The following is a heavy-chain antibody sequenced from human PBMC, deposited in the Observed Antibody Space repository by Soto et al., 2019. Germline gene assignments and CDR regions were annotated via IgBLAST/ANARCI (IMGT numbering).Heavy chain of an antibody. CDR3: AREVLGSRYFDY. D-gene: IGHD3-10*01. Sequence: QVQLVESGGGVVQPGRSLRLSCAASGFIFSNYVMYWVRQAPGKGLEWVAFMSLDGTTKYYADSVKGRFAISRDNSKNTLYLQMNSLRPEDTGVYYWAREVLGSRYFDYWGQGTLVTVSS. V-gene: IGHV3-30*09. CDR1: GFIFSNYV. J-gene: IGHJ4*02. CDR2: MSLDGTTK.